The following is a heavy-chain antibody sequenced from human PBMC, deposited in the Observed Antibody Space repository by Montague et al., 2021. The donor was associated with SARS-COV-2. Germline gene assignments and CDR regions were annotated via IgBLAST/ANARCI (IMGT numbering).Heavy chain of an antibody. CDR2: INHSGST. V-gene: IGHV4-59*12. CDR1: GGSISSYY. J-gene: IGHJ5*02. Sequence: SETLSLTCTVSGGSISSYYWSWIRQPPGKGLEWIGDINHSGSTNYNPSLKSRVTISVDTSKNQFSLKLSSVTAADTAVYYCARGYAYVWGSYRYVHWFDPWGQGTLVTVSS. D-gene: IGHD3-16*02. CDR3: ARGYAYVWGSYRYVHWFDP.